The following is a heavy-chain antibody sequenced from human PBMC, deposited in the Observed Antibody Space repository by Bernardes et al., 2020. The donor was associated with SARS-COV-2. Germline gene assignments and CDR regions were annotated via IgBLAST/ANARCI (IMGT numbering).Heavy chain of an antibody. CDR2: INHSGST. CDR3: ARGILTNYDYIWGSYRSDAFDI. V-gene: IGHV4-34*01. J-gene: IGHJ3*02. CDR1: GGSFRGYY. Sequence: ETLSLTCAVYGGSFRGYYWSWIRQPPGKGLAWIGEINHSGSTNYNPSLKSRVTISVDTSKNQFSLKLSSVTAADTAVYYCARGILTNYDYIWGSYRSDAFDIWGQGTMVTVSS. D-gene: IGHD3-16*02.